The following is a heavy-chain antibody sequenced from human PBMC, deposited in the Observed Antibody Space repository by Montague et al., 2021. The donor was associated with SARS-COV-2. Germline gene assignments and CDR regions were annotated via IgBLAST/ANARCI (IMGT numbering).Heavy chain of an antibody. CDR1: GFSLSTSGMC. CDR3: ARRIYDILTGYDYGMDV. Sequence: PALVKPTQTLTLTCTFSGFSLSTSGMCVSWIRQPPGKALEWLARIDWDDDKYYSTSLKTRLTISKDTSKNQVVLTMTNMDPVDTATYYCARRIYDILTGYDYGMDVWGQGTTVTVSS. D-gene: IGHD3-9*01. V-gene: IGHV2-70*11. CDR2: IDWDDDK. J-gene: IGHJ6*02.